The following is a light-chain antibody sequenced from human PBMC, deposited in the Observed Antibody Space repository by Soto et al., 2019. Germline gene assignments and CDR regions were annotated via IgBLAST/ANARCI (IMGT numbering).Light chain of an antibody. CDR3: SSYTDSSNYV. CDR2: QVT. J-gene: IGLJ1*01. CDR1: SSDIGDYDY. V-gene: IGLV2-14*01. Sequence: QSALTQPASVSGSPGQSITISCTGTSSDIGDYDYVSWYQHLPGKAPKLMIYQVTNRPSGVSNRFSGSRSGNTASLTISGLQAEDEADYYCSSYTDSSNYVFGTGTKLTVL.